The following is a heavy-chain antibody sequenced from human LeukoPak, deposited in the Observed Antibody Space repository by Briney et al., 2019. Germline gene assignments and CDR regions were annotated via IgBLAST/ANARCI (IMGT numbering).Heavy chain of an antibody. CDR2: IKEDGSDK. CDR3: VRGAKYSSV. D-gene: IGHD6-19*01. J-gene: IGHJ4*02. CDR1: GFSFSSYW. Sequence: PGGSLRLSCAASGFSFSSYWMRWVRQAPGKGLECVANIKEDGSDKYYVDSVKGRFTISRDNARNSLYQEMNSLRAEDTAVYYCVRGAKYSSVWGQGTLVTVSS. V-gene: IGHV3-7*01.